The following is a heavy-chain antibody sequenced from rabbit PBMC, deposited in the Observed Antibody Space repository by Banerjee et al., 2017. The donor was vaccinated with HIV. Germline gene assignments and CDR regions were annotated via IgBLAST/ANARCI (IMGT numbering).Heavy chain of an antibody. J-gene: IGHJ4*01. Sequence: QEQLVESGGGLVKPGGTLTLTCKASGIDLSSDYYMCWVRQAPGKGLEWIACIYNGDGNTYYASWAKGRFTISKTSSTTVTLQMTSLTAADTATYFCARDPRYAGHGWNFGLWGPGTLVTVS. CDR1: GIDLSSDYY. V-gene: IGHV1S45*01. CDR2: IYNGDGNT. CDR3: ARDPRYAGHGWNFGL. D-gene: IGHD4-2*01.